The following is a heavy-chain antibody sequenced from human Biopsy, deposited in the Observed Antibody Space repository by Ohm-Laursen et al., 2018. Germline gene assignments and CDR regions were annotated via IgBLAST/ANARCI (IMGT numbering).Heavy chain of an antibody. CDR2: ISYAGSNE. CDR3: AKDLKWDVSADYFDF. J-gene: IGHJ4*02. V-gene: IGHV3-30*18. Sequence: SLRLSCTASGFIFSSYGMHWVRQAPGKGLEWVAVISYAGSNEHYADSVKGRFIISRDNSKNTLYLQMKSLRAEDTALYYCAKDLKWDVSADYFDFWGQGTLVTVSS. CDR1: GFIFSSYG. D-gene: IGHD1-26*01.